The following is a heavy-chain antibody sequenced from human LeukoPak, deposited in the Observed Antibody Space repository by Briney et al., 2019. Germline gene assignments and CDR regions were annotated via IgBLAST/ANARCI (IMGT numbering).Heavy chain of an antibody. Sequence: GGSLRLSCAASGFTFSSYEMNWVRQAPGKGLEWVSYISSSGSTIYYADSVKGRFTISRDNSKNSLYLQMNSLRTEDTALYYCAKDRRGYSYGLGDYWGQGTLVTVSS. D-gene: IGHD5-18*01. J-gene: IGHJ4*02. CDR2: ISSSGSTI. V-gene: IGHV3-48*03. CDR3: AKDRRGYSYGLGDY. CDR1: GFTFSSYE.